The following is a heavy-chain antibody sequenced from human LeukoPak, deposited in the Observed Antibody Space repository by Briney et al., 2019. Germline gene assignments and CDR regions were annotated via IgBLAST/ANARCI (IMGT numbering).Heavy chain of an antibody. CDR2: IYYSGST. CDR1: GVSISSGGYY. V-gene: IGHV4-31*03. J-gene: IGHJ4*02. Sequence: SETLSLTCTVSGVSISSGGYYWSWIRQHPGKGLEWIGYIYYSGSTYYNPSLKSRVTISVDTSKNQFSLKLSSVTAADTAVYYCARVKSGIAVAGKVDYWGQGTLVTVSS. D-gene: IGHD6-19*01. CDR3: ARVKSGIAVAGKVDY.